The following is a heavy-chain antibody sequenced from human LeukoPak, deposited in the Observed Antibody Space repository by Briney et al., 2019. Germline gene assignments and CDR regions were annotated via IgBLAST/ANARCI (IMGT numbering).Heavy chain of an antibody. Sequence: SETLSLTCTASGFSISSSSYYWGRIPPPPGKGREWFGSIYYSGSTYYNPPLKSRVTISVDTSKNQFSLKLSSVTAADTAVYYCARHYGDTYPSLVYYCDYWGQGTLVTVSS. CDR1: GFSISSSSYY. D-gene: IGHD4-17*01. CDR2: IYYSGST. V-gene: IGHV4-39*01. J-gene: IGHJ4*02. CDR3: ARHYGDTYPSLVYYCDY.